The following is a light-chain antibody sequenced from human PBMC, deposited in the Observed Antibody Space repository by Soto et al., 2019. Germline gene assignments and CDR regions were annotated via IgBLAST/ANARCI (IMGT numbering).Light chain of an antibody. CDR1: SSNIGAGYD. CDR2: ANS. Sequence: QSVLTQPPSVSGAPGQRVTISCTGSSSNIGAGYDVHWYQQLPGTAPKLFMYANSNRPSGVPDRFSGSKSSTSASLAITGLQAEDEADYYCQSYDSSLSGYVFGTGTKLTVL. J-gene: IGLJ1*01. CDR3: QSYDSSLSGYV. V-gene: IGLV1-40*01.